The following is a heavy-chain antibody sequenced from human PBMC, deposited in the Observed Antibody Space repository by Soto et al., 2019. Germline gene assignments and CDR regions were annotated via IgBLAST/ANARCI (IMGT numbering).Heavy chain of an antibody. J-gene: IGHJ4*02. V-gene: IGHV4-59*01. CDR1: GDSISSYY. Sequence: SKPLSITCTVSGDSISSYYWSCIRQPPGKGLEWIGYIYYSGSTNYNPSLKSRVTISVDTSKNQFSLKMSSVTAADTAVYYCAIDNGCLFYFCGQGSLVTGAS. CDR2: IYYSGST. D-gene: IGHD2-8*01. CDR3: AIDNGCLFYF.